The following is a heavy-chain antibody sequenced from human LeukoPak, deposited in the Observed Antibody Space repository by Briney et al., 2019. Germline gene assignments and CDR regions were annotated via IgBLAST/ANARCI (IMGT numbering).Heavy chain of an antibody. V-gene: IGHV3-21*01. CDR1: GFTFSSYS. Sequence: GGSLRLSCAASGFTFSSYSMNWVRQAPGKGLEWVSSISSSSSYIYYADSVKGRFTISRDNAKNSLYLQMNSLRAEDTAVYYCGRDGYCSSTSCFRYYYYGMDVWGQGTTVTVSS. J-gene: IGHJ6*02. CDR2: ISSSSSYI. CDR3: GRDGYCSSTSCFRYYYYGMDV. D-gene: IGHD2-2*03.